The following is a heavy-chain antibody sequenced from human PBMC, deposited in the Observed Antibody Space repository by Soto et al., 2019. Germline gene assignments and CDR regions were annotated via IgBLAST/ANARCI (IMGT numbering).Heavy chain of an antibody. D-gene: IGHD4-17*01. J-gene: IGHJ3*02. CDR2: FIPNYEAA. V-gene: IGHV1-69*06. CDR3: ARYWNAGTLYGAFDI. Sequence: QVQLVQSGAEVRKPRSSVKVSCEASGGSFNNYVISWLRQAPGQGLEWMGGFIPNYEAANYAQKFRGRLTITADKATNTAYMELNSLRPEDTATYYCARYWNAGTLYGAFDIWGQGTTVIVS. CDR1: GGSFNNYV.